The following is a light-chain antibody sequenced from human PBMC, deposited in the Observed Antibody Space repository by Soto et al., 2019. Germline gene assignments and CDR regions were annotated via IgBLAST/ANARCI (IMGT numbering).Light chain of an antibody. J-gene: IGKJ1*01. V-gene: IGKV3-20*01. CDR3: QQYGSSVWT. CDR1: QTITSNY. Sequence: EIVLTQSPGTLSLSPGERATLSCRASQTITSNYLDWYQQKPGQSPRLLLYDASNRATGMPDRFTGSGSGTDISLTISRLEPEDFAVYDWQQYGSSVWTFGQGTKVEIK. CDR2: DAS.